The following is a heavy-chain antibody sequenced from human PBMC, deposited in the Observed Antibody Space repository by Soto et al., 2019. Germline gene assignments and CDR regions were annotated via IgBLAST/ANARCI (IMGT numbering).Heavy chain of an antibody. J-gene: IGHJ4*02. CDR3: ARARLPTRYDRRVALSY. CDR1: GYTFTNYA. CDR2: INEGNGNT. Sequence: ASVKVSCKASGYTFTNYAIHWVRQAPGQRLEWMGWINEGNGNTKFSQSFQGRVTISRDTSATTAHMELSSLTSEDTAVYYCARARLPTRYDRRVALSYWGQGTLVTVSS. V-gene: IGHV1-3*01. D-gene: IGHD3-22*01.